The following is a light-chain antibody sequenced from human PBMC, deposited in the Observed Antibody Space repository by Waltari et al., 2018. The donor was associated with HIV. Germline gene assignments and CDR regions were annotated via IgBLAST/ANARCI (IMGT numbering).Light chain of an antibody. CDR2: SNN. CDR3: AAWDDSLSAWV. Sequence: QSVLTQPPSASGTPGQRVTISCSGSSSNIGRNTVNWFQQLPGTAPKLLIYSNNQRPSGVPARLAGSKSDTSASLAISGLQSEDEADYYCAAWDDSLSAWVFGGGTKLAVL. V-gene: IGLV1-44*01. J-gene: IGLJ3*02. CDR1: SSNIGRNT.